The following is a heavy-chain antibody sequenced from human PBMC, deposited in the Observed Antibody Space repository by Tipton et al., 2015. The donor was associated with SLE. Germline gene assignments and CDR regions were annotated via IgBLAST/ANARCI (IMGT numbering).Heavy chain of an antibody. CDR1: GDSISTGGYY. V-gene: IGHV4-31*03. CDR2: IYYSGST. J-gene: IGHJ3*02. D-gene: IGHD4-23*01. CDR3: ARGLRWSSNAFDI. Sequence: LRLSCTVSGDSISTGGYYWSWIRQHPGKGLEWIGYIYYSGSTYYNPSLRSRITILVDTSKDQFSLQLSSVTAAGTAMYYCARGLRWSSNAFDIWGRGTMVTVSS.